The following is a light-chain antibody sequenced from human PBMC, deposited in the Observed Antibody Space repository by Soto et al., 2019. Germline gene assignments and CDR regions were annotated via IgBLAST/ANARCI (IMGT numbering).Light chain of an antibody. J-gene: IGLJ2*01. CDR2: GDN. CDR3: QSYDSSLSGVV. Sequence: QSVLTQPPSVSGAPGQRVTISCTGSSSNIGAGYDVHWYQQLPGSAPKLLIYGDNNRPSGVPDRFSGSKSDTSASLAITGLQADDEADYYCQSYDSSLSGVVFGGGTQLTVL. V-gene: IGLV1-40*01. CDR1: SSNIGAGYD.